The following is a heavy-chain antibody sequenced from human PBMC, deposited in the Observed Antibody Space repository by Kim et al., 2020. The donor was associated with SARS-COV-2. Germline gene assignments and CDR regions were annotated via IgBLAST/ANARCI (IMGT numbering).Heavy chain of an antibody. CDR3: ARDPRVTSSLGFDY. D-gene: IGHD2-21*02. J-gene: IGHJ4*02. Sequence: ASVKLSCKSSGYSFTSCYLHWVRQAPGQGLEWMGMIDPTTGSTSYAQQFLGRITMTRDTSANTVYMDLSSLRSEDMAVYFCARDPRVTSSLGFDYWGQGALVSGSS. CDR2: IDPTTGST. CDR1: GYSFTSCY. V-gene: IGHV1-46*01.